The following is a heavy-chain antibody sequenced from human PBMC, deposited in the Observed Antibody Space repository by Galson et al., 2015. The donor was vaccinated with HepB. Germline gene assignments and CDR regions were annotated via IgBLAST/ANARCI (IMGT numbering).Heavy chain of an antibody. CDR3: ARGLGRGLGYYYYGMDV. V-gene: IGHV1-8*01. D-gene: IGHD2-15*01. CDR2: MNPNSGNT. Sequence: SVKVSCKASGYTFTSYDINWVRQATGQGLEWMGWMNPNSGNTGYAQKFQGRVTMTRNTSISTAYMELSSLRSEDTAVYYCARGLGRGLGYYYYGMDVWGQGTTVTVSS. CDR1: GYTFTSYD. J-gene: IGHJ6*02.